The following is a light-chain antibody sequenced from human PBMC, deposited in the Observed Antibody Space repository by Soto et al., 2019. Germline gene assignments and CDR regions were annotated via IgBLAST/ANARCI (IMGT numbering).Light chain of an antibody. CDR2: GAF. CDR1: QSVSYN. V-gene: IGKV3-15*01. CDR3: QQYKNWPPLT. Sequence: EIVMTQSPATLSVSPGERATLSCRASQSVSYNLAWYQQKPGQGPGLLIYGAFTRATGIPARFSGSGSGTEFTLTISSLQSEDFAVYYCQQYKNWPPLTFGGGTKVETK. J-gene: IGKJ4*01.